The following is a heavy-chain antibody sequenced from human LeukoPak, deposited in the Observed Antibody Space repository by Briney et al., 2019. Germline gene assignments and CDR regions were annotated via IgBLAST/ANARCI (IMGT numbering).Heavy chain of an antibody. D-gene: IGHD6-13*01. J-gene: IGHJ4*02. CDR1: GYTFTGYY. V-gene: IGHV1-2*02. Sequence: ASVKVSCKASGYTFTGYYMHWVRQAPGQGLEWMGWINPNSGGTNYAQKFQGRVTMTRDTSISTAYMELSRLRSDDTAVYYCARDREGIAAAGTMDYWGQGTLVTVSS. CDR3: ARDREGIAAAGTMDY. CDR2: INPNSGGT.